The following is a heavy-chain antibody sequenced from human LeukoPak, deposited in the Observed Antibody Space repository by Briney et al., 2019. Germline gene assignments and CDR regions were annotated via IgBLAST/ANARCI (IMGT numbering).Heavy chain of an antibody. Sequence: SETLSLTCTVSGGSISSSSYYWGWIRQPPGKGLEWIGSIYYSGSTYYNPSLKSRVTISVDTSKNQFSLKLSSVTAADTAVYYCARSSPGYYYDSSGYYSGYYYYYMDVWGKGTTVTISS. V-gene: IGHV4-39*07. CDR2: IYYSGST. CDR1: GGSISSSSYY. D-gene: IGHD3-22*01. CDR3: ARSSPGYYYDSSGYYSGYYYYYMDV. J-gene: IGHJ6*03.